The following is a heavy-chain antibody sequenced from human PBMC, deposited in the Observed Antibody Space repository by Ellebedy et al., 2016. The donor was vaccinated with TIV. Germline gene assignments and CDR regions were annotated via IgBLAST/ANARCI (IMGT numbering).Heavy chain of an antibody. D-gene: IGHD3-22*01. CDR3: ARDPIDSSGYMADAFDS. J-gene: IGHJ3*02. V-gene: IGHV3-74*01. Sequence: GESLKISCAASGFTFSSYWMHWVRQAPGKGLVWVSRINSDGSSTSYADSVKGRFTISRDNAKNTLYLQMNSLRAEDTAVYYCARDPIDSSGYMADAFDSWGQGTMVTVSS. CDR2: INSDGSST. CDR1: GFTFSSYW.